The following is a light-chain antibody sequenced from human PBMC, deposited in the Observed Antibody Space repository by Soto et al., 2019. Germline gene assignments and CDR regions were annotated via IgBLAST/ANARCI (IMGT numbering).Light chain of an antibody. V-gene: IGKV1-39*01. Sequence: DIQMTQSPSSLSASVGDRVTITCRASQSISTYLNWYQQKPGKAPKLLIYAASSLQSGVPSRFSGSGSGTDFTLTISSLQPEDFATYYCQHSYSIPYTFGQGTKLEIK. CDR3: QHSYSIPYT. CDR2: AAS. J-gene: IGKJ2*01. CDR1: QSISTY.